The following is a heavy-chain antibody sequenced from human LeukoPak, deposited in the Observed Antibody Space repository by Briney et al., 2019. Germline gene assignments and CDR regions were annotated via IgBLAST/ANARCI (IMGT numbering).Heavy chain of an antibody. Sequence: GGSLRLSCTASGFTFGDYVMSWVRQAPGKGLEWVSYISSSNSPIYYADSLRGRFTISRDNAKNSLFLQMNSLRVEDTAVYYCAREPSGVLGLDYWGQGTLVTVSS. V-gene: IGHV3-48*01. J-gene: IGHJ4*02. CDR3: AREPSGVLGLDY. CDR2: ISSSNSPI. CDR1: GFTFGDYV. D-gene: IGHD3-10*01.